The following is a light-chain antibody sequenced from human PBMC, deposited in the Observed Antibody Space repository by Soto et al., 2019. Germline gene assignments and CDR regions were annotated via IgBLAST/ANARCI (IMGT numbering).Light chain of an antibody. J-gene: IGKJ2*01. Sequence: EFVLTQSPATLSLSPGERATLSCGASQRVSSRNLAWYQQKPGLAPRLLIYDASSRATGIPDRFSGSGSGTDFTLTISRLEPEDFAVYYCQQYGSSPYTFGQGTKLEIK. CDR1: QRVSSRN. CDR2: DAS. CDR3: QQYGSSPYT. V-gene: IGKV3D-20*01.